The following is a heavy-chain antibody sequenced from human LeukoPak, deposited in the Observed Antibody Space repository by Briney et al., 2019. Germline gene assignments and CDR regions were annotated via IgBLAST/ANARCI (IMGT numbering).Heavy chain of an antibody. Sequence: PGGSLRLSCAASGFTFSSYWMSWVRQAPGKGLEWVANIKQDGGEKYYVDSVKGQFTISRDNAKNSLYLQMNSLRAEDTAVYYCARDPYSSGWPSYYYYGMDVWGQGTTVTVSS. V-gene: IGHV3-7*01. CDR3: ARDPYSSGWPSYYYYGMDV. J-gene: IGHJ6*02. CDR1: GFTFSSYW. CDR2: IKQDGGEK. D-gene: IGHD6-19*01.